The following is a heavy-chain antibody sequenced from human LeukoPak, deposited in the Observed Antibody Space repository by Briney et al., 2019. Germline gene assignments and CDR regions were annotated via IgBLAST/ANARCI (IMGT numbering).Heavy chain of an antibody. D-gene: IGHD3-22*01. CDR2: IYYSGST. Sequence: PSETLSLTSTVSGGSISSYYWSWIRQPPGKGLEWMGYIYYSGSTNYNPSLKSRVTISVDTSKNQFSLKLSSVTAADTAVYYCARDDSSGYPAYWGQGTLVTVSS. CDR3: ARDDSSGYPAY. V-gene: IGHV4-59*01. J-gene: IGHJ4*02. CDR1: GGSISSYY.